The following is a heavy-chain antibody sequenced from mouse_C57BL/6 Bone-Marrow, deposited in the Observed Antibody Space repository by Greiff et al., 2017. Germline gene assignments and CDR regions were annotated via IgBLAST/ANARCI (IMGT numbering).Heavy chain of an antibody. CDR1: GYTFTDYN. CDR3: ARSRYYRGYYFDY. V-gene: IGHV1-18*01. CDR2: INPNNGGT. Sequence: EVKLQESGPELVKPGASVKIPCKASGYTFTDYNMDWVKQSHGKSLEWIGDINPNNGGTIYNQKFKGKATLTVDKSSSTAYMELRSLTSEDTAVYYCARSRYYRGYYFDYWGQGTTLTVSS. J-gene: IGHJ2*01. D-gene: IGHD1-1*01.